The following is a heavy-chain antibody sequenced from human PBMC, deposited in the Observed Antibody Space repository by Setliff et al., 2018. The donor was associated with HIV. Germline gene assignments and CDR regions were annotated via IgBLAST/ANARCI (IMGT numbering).Heavy chain of an antibody. CDR2: VSGTGGET. V-gene: IGHV3-23*01. CDR1: GFIFSSKW. Sequence: GGSLRLSCAASGFIFSSKWMHWVRQVPGKGLWWGSAVSGTGGETYYADSVKGRFTISRDNSKNTMYLQMNTLRVEDTAVYYCARDPPGSGFHPDYWGQGTPVTVSS. J-gene: IGHJ4*02. CDR3: ARDPPGSGFHPDY. D-gene: IGHD5-12*01.